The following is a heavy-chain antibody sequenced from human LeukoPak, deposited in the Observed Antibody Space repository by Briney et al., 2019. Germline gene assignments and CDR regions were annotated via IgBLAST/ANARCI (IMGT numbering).Heavy chain of an antibody. Sequence: PGGSLRLSCAASGFTVTSNYMSWVRQAPGKGLEWVSVIYNGGSTKYADSVKGRFTISRDNAKNSLYLQMNSLRAEDTAVFYCARDGTYTDYDPDFDIWGQGTLVTVSS. V-gene: IGHV3-53*01. J-gene: IGHJ4*02. CDR3: ARDGTYTDYDPDFDI. CDR1: GFTVTSNY. CDR2: IYNGGST. D-gene: IGHD5-12*01.